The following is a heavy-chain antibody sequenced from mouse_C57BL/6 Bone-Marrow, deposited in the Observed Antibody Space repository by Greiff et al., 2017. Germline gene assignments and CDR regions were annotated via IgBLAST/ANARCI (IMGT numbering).Heavy chain of an antibody. CDR2: ISDGGSYT. Sequence: EVKLQESGGGLVKPGGSLQLSCAASGFTFSSYAMSWVLQTPEKRLEGVATISDGGSYTYYPDHVKGRFTISRDNAKNNLYRQMSHLKSEDTAMYYGASLGGFAYWGQGTLVTVSA. D-gene: IGHD4-1*01. CDR3: ASLGGFAY. V-gene: IGHV5-4*03. CDR1: GFTFSSYA. J-gene: IGHJ3*01.